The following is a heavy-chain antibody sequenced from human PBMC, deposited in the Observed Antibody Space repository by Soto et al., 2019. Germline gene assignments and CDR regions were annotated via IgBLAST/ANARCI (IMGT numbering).Heavy chain of an antibody. Sequence: GGSLRLSCAASGFTFSDYYMSWIRQAPGKGLEWVSYISSSSSYTNYADSVKGRFTISRDNAKNSLYLQMNSLRAEDTAVYYCARVVGVLLWFVELFRTDYGMDVWGQGTTVTVSS. V-gene: IGHV3-11*06. D-gene: IGHD3-10*01. CDR2: ISSSSSYT. J-gene: IGHJ6*02. CDR1: GFTFSDYY. CDR3: ARVVGVLLWFVELFRTDYGMDV.